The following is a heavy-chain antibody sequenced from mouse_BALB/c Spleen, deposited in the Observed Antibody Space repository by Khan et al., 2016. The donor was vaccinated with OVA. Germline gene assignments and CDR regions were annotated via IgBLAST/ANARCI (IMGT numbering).Heavy chain of an antibody. Sequence: EVQLVESGPGLVKPSQSLSLTCTVTGYSITTDYAWIWIRQFPGSKLEWMGHISYSGNTKYNPSLKSRISITRDTSKNQFFLQLTSVTTEDTARYYCARIYGGDFDYWGQGTTLTVSS. J-gene: IGHJ2*01. CDR3: ARIYGGDFDY. CDR1: GYSITTDYA. CDR2: ISYSGNT. D-gene: IGHD1-1*01. V-gene: IGHV3-2*02.